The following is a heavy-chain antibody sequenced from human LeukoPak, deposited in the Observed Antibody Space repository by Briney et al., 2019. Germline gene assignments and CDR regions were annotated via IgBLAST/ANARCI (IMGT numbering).Heavy chain of an antibody. D-gene: IGHD5-24*01. V-gene: IGHV1-69*13. J-gene: IGHJ5*02. CDR1: GGTFSSYA. CDR3: ARDNSVRDEAWWFNP. CDR2: IIPIFGTA. Sequence: SVKVSCKASGGTFSSYAICWVRQAPGQGLEWMGGIIPIFGTANYAQKFQGRVTITADESTSTDYLELSSLRSEDTAVYYCARDNSVRDEAWWFNPWGQGTLVTVSS.